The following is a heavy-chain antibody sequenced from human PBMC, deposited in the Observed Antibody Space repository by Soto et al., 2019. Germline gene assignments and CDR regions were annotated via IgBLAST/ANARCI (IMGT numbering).Heavy chain of an antibody. D-gene: IGHD6-19*01. CDR1: GFTLSNTG. CDR2: ISHDGFSQ. Sequence: QVQLVVSGGGVVQPGTSLRLSCVVSGFTLSNTGVHWVRQAPGKGLEWVAMISHDGFSQYYLDSVKGRFTISRDNSKNTVYLPMHSLRPEDTSVYYCAKDWGSSGWYNWFDSWGQGTVVTVSS. CDR3: AKDWGSSGWYNWFDS. V-gene: IGHV3-30*18. J-gene: IGHJ5*01.